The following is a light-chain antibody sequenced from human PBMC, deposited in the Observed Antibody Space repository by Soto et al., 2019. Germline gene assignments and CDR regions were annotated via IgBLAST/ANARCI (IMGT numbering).Light chain of an antibody. J-gene: IGKJ1*01. Sequence: DIQMTQSPSSLSASVGDRVTITCRASQSISTYLNWYQQKPGKAPKLLIYEASNLETGVPSRFGGSGSGTEFTHIISSLQPDDFATYYCQQYDSYPWTFGQGTKVDNK. CDR2: EAS. CDR1: QSISTY. CDR3: QQYDSYPWT. V-gene: IGKV1-5*03.